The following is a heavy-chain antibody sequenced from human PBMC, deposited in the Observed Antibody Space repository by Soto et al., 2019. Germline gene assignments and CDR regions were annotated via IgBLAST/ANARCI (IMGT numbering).Heavy chain of an antibody. J-gene: IGHJ4*02. CDR1: GFTFSSYA. CDR3: VKDGINYYDSSGYWAY. V-gene: IGHV3-64D*06. D-gene: IGHD3-22*01. CDR2: ISINGLNT. Sequence: VGSLRLSCSASGFTFSSYALHWVRQAPGKGLEYVSAISINGLNTYYADSVKGRFTISRDNSKNTLYLQMSSLRTEDTAVYYCVKDGINYYDSSGYWAYWGQGTQVTVSS.